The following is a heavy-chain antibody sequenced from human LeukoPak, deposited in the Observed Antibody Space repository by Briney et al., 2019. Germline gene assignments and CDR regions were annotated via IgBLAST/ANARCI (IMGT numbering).Heavy chain of an antibody. Sequence: SETLSLTCTVSGGSISSSSYYWGWTRQPPGKGLEWIGSIYYGGSTYYNPSLKSRVTISVDTSKNQFSLKLSSVTAADTAVYYYARDYYDSSGYYHAPYYWGQGTLVTVSS. CDR2: IYYGGST. CDR3: ARDYYDSSGYYHAPYY. V-gene: IGHV4-39*07. J-gene: IGHJ4*02. D-gene: IGHD3-22*01. CDR1: GGSISSSSYY.